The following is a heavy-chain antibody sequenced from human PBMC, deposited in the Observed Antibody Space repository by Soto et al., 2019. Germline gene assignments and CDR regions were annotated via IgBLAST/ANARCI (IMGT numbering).Heavy chain of an antibody. CDR1: EFTFSNYW. V-gene: IGHV3-74*01. CDR3: ARGGLRAYWFDP. Sequence: EVQLVESGGGLVQPGGSLRLSCAASEFTFSNYWMHWVRQAPGKGLVWVSRINGDGSTTNYADSVKGRFAISRDNDKSTLFLQMNGLSAEDTAVYYCARGGLRAYWFDPWGQGTLVTVSA. J-gene: IGHJ5*02. D-gene: IGHD5-12*01. CDR2: INGDGSTT.